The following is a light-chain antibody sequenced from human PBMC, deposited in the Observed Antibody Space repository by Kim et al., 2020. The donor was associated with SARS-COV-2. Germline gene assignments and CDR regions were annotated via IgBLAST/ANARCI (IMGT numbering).Light chain of an antibody. V-gene: IGKV1-39*01. Sequence: ASVEDRATITCRASKNIENYVVWYQQKPGKAPNMVIYFATYLQSGVPSRFSGSGSGTDFTLTIASLQPEDFASYYCQQTLTAPLTFGGGTKVDIK. J-gene: IGKJ4*01. CDR3: QQTLTAPLT. CDR2: FAT. CDR1: KNIENY.